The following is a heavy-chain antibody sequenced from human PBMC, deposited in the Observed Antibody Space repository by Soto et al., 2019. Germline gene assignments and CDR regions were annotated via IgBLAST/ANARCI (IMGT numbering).Heavy chain of an antibody. Sequence: SETLSLTCTVSGGSMRNYFWTWIRQPPGKGLEWIGYIHYSGTTSFFPSYNPSLRSRVTISEDTSKNQFSLKLLSVTTADTAVYFCAAGEASSRNLAPYYLDFWGQGTLGTVSS. J-gene: IGHJ4*02. V-gene: IGHV4-59*01. D-gene: IGHD6-13*01. CDR1: GGSMRNYF. CDR3: AAGEASSRNLAPYYLDF. CDR2: IHYSGTT.